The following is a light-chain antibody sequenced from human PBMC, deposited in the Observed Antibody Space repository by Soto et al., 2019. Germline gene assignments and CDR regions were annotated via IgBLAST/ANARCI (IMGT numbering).Light chain of an antibody. Sequence: IQMTQSPSTLSASVGDRVTITCRASQTISSWLAWYQQKPGKAPKLLIYDASSLESGVPSRFSGSRSGTEFTLTISSLQPDDFASYYCQQYNSYPWTFGQGTKVDI. CDR3: QQYNSYPWT. V-gene: IGKV1-5*01. CDR2: DAS. J-gene: IGKJ1*01. CDR1: QTISSW.